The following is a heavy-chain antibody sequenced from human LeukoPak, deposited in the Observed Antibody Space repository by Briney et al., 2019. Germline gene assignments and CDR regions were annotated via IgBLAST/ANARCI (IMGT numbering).Heavy chain of an antibody. CDR1: GLPFKRYA. V-gene: IGHV3-30*14. J-gene: IGHJ6*02. D-gene: IGHD2-2*01. CDR2: ISYEGRNK. CDR3: ARDIVVVPDAIGYYYGMDV. Sequence: GGSLTLLFAACGLPFKRYAIHRVPRAPGEGLVWVGVISYEGRNKYYKVGVKGRFTTLRDNSKNTMYLQMNSLRAEDTAVYYCARDIVVVPDAIGYYYGMDVWGQGTTVPVSS.